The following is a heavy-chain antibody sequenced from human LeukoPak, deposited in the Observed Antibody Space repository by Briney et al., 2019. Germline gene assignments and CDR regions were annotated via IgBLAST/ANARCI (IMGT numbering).Heavy chain of an antibody. CDR2: ISWNSYSL. D-gene: IGHD5-18*01. V-gene: IGHV3-9*01. CDR3: AKVRGYSYGYFDY. Sequence: GGSLRLSCAASGFTFRTYWMHWVRQAPGKGLEWVSGISWNSYSLGYADSVKGRFTISRDNAKNSLYLQMNSLRAEDTALYYCAKVRGYSYGYFDYWGQGTLVTVSS. CDR1: GFTFRTYW. J-gene: IGHJ4*02.